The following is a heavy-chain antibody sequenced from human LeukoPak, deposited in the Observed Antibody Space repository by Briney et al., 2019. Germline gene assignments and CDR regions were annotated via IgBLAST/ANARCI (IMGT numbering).Heavy chain of an antibody. CDR1: GFTFSNAW. CDR2: IKSETDGGTT. D-gene: IGHD3-22*01. V-gene: IGHV3-15*01. CDR3: TTAWYYYDSSGPWYFDL. J-gene: IGHJ2*01. Sequence: GGSLRLSCAASGFTFSNAWMSWVRQAPGKGLEGVGRIKSETDGGTTDYAAPVKGRFTISRDDSENTLYLQMNSLKTEDTAVYYCTTAWYYYDSSGPWYFDLWGRGTLVTVSS.